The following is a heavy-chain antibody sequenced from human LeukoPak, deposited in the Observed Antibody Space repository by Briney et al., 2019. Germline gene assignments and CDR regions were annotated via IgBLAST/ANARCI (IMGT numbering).Heavy chain of an antibody. CDR1: GYTFTGYY. Sequence: SVKVSCKASGYTFTGYYMHWVRQAPGQGLEWMGRIIPILGIANYAQKFQGRVTITADKSTNTAYMELSSLRSEDTAVYYCARGGDYYGSGDAFDIWGQGTMVTVSS. D-gene: IGHD3-10*01. CDR3: ARGGDYYGSGDAFDI. V-gene: IGHV1-69*04. CDR2: IIPILGIA. J-gene: IGHJ3*02.